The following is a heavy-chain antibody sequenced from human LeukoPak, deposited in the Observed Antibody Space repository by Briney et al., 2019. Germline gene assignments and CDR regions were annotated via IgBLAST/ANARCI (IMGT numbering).Heavy chain of an antibody. CDR2: IYTSGST. D-gene: IGHD5-18*01. V-gene: IGHV4-61*02. CDR3: ARERTDTSMDY. CDR1: GGAISSGSYY. Sequence: SQTLSLTCTVSGGAISSGSYYWAWIRQPAGKGLEWIGRIYTSGSTNHNPSLKSRVTISLDTSKDQFSLKLISVTAADTAVYFCARERTDTSMDYWGQGTLVTVSS. J-gene: IGHJ4*02.